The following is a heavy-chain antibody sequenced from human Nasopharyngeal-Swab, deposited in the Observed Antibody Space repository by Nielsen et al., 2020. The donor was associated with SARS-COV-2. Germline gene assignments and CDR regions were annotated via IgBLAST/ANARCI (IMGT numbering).Heavy chain of an antibody. CDR1: GYSFTSYW. Sequence: GESLKISCKGSGYSFTSYWIGWVRQMPGKGLEWMGIIYPGDSDTRYSPSFQGQVTISADKSFSTAYLQWSSLKASDTAMYYCARQADFWSGYVMALDYWGQGTLVTVSS. J-gene: IGHJ4*02. CDR3: ARQADFWSGYVMALDY. CDR2: IYPGDSDT. V-gene: IGHV5-51*01. D-gene: IGHD3-3*01.